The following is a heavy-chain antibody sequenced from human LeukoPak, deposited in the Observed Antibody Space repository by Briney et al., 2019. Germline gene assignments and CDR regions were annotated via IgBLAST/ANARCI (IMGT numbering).Heavy chain of an antibody. V-gene: IGHV3-7*01. Sequence: SGGSLRLSCAASGFTFSNSWMSWVRQAPGKGLEWVANIKQDGSQKYYVDSVKGRFTISRDNTKNSLYLQMNSLRAEDTAVYYCAREYYDSRRQSTGYFDYWAQGTLVTVSS. CDR2: IKQDGSQK. J-gene: IGHJ4*02. D-gene: IGHD3-22*01. CDR3: AREYYDSRRQSTGYFDY. CDR1: GFTFSNSW.